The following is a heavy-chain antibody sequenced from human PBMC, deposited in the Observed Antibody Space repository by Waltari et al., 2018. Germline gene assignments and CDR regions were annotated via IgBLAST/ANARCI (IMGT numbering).Heavy chain of an antibody. D-gene: IGHD3-9*01. CDR3: AKDAIFSYGMDV. J-gene: IGHJ6*02. V-gene: IGHV3-23*01. CDR1: GFTFSSYA. CDR2: ISGSGGST. Sequence: EVQLLESGGGLVQPGGSLRLSCAASGFTFSSYALSWLRQAPGKGLEWVSAISGSGGSTYYADSVKGRFTISRDNSKNTLYLQMNSLRAEDTAVYYCAKDAIFSYGMDVWGQGTTVTVSS.